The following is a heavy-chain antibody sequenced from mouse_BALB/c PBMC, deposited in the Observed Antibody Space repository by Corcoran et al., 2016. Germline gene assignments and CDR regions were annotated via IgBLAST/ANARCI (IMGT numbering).Heavy chain of an antibody. CDR2: IFPYDDGT. Sequence: EVQLQQSGPELVKTGASVKMSCKASGYTFSSYVMHWVKQKPGQGLEWIGYIFPYDDGTKYNEKFKGKATLTSDKSSSTAYMELSSLTSEDSAVYYCARGKTGTLDYWGPGTTLTVSS. CDR3: ARGKTGTLDY. D-gene: IGHD4-1*01. J-gene: IGHJ2*01. CDR1: GYTFSSYV. V-gene: IGHV1S136*01.